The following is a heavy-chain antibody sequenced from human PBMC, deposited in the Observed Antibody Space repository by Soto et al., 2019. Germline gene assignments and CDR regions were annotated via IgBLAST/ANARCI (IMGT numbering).Heavy chain of an antibody. CDR2: IHYSGGA. V-gene: IGHV4-31*03. Sequence: QVQLQESGPGLLKNSQSLALSCTVSGGSISSVGSYWSWIRQQPGKGLAWIGYIHYSGGAEYNPSLRGRVTIAGDTSKSQFSLYLSSVTAADTAVYYCARAYYGETPDGFDVWGQGTMVTVSS. CDR3: ARAYYGETPDGFDV. J-gene: IGHJ3*01. CDR1: GGSISSVGSY. D-gene: IGHD3-10*01.